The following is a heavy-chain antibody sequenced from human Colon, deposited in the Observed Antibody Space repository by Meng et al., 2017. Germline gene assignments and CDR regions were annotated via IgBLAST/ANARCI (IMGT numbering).Heavy chain of an antibody. V-gene: IGHV3-21*01. CDR2: ISSGTTYI. Sequence: GESLKISCTASGFTFSSFNMNWVRQAPGKGLEWVSSISSGTTYIYYADSVKGRFTISRDNAKNSLFLQMNSLRAEDTAVYYCAGGYPEYWGHGKLVT. J-gene: IGHJ4*01. D-gene: IGHD2-15*01. CDR1: GFTFSSFN. CDR3: AGGYPEY.